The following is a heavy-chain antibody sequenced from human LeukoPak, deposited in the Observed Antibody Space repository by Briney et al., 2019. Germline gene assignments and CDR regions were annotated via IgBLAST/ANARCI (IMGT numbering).Heavy chain of an antibody. CDR2: ISAYNDKT. V-gene: IGHV1-18*01. CDR3: ARGPPAYCSGGSCYRTEYFQH. J-gene: IGHJ1*01. CDR1: GYTFTSYG. D-gene: IGHD2-15*01. Sequence: ASVKVSCKASGYTFTSYGISWVRQAPGQGLEWMGWISAYNDKTNYAQKLQGRVTMTTDTSTSTAYVELRSLRSDDTAVYYCARGPPAYCSGGSCYRTEYFQHWGQGTLVTVSS.